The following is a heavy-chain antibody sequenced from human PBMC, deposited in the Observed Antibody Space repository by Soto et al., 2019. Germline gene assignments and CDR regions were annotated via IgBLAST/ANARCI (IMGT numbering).Heavy chain of an antibody. CDR3: ARDYPGSGSQWLEV. CDR1: GGSISSGSYY. D-gene: IGHD3-10*01. Sequence: SETLSLTCTVSGGSISSGSYYWSWIRQHPGKGLECIGYIYYSGSTYYNPSLKSRVTISIDTSKNQFSLKLSSVTAADTAVYYCARDYPGSGSQWLEVWGQGTTVTVSS. J-gene: IGHJ6*02. V-gene: IGHV4-31*03. CDR2: IYYSGST.